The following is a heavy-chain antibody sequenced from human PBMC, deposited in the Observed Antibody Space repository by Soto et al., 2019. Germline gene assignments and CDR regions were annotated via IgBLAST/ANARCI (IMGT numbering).Heavy chain of an antibody. CDR1: GFTFSSFW. CDR2: IKQNGSEK. Sequence: GGSLRLSCVASGFTFSSFWMSWVRQAPGKGLEWVANIKQNGSEKYYVDSVKGRFTISRDNAKNSLYLQMNSLRAEDTAVYYCARDRMDRGSSWHYNYGMDVWGQGTTVTVSS. D-gene: IGHD6-13*01. J-gene: IGHJ6*02. V-gene: IGHV3-7*05. CDR3: ARDRMDRGSSWHYNYGMDV.